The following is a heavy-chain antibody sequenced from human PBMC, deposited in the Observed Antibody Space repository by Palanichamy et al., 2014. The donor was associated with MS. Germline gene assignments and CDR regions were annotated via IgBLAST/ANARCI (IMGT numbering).Heavy chain of an antibody. D-gene: IGHD6-13*01. Sequence: EVQLLESGGGLVQPGGSLRLSCAASGFTFSSYAMSWVRQAPGKGLEWVSAISGSGGSTYYADSVKGRFTISRDNSKNTLYLQMNSLRAEDTAVYYCAKNGIVGIYSSSWYYFDYWGQGTLVTVSS. CDR2: ISGSGGST. CDR1: GFTFSSYA. J-gene: IGHJ4*02. CDR3: AKNGIVGIYSSSWYYFDY. V-gene: IGHV3-23*01.